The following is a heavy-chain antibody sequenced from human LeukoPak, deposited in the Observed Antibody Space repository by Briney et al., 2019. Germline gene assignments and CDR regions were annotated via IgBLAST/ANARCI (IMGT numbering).Heavy chain of an antibody. J-gene: IGHJ4*02. CDR3: ARKFADYVWGSYRYTPPYFDY. CDR1: GFTFSSYW. Sequence: GGSLRLSCAASGFTFSSYWMSWVRQAPGKGLEWVANIKQDGSEKYYVDSVKGRFTISRDNAKNSLYLQMNSLRAEDTAVYYCARKFADYVWGSYRYTPPYFDYWGQGTLVTVSS. V-gene: IGHV3-7*01. D-gene: IGHD3-16*02. CDR2: IKQDGSEK.